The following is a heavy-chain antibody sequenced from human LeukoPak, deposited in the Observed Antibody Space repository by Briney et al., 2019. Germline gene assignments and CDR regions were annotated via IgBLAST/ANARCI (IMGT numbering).Heavy chain of an antibody. CDR3: ASVESTSCYGCIDY. D-gene: IGHD2-2*01. CDR1: GGTFSSYT. V-gene: IGHV1-69*02. CDR2: IIPILGIA. J-gene: IGHJ4*02. Sequence: TVKVSCKASGGTFSSYTISWVRQAPGQGLEWMGRIIPILGIANYAQKFQGRVTITADKSTSTAYMELSSLRSEDTAVYYCASVESTSCYGCIDYWGQGTLVTVSS.